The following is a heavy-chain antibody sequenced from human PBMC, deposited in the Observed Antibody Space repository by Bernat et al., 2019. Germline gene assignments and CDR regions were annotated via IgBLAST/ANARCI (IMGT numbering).Heavy chain of an antibody. CDR2: IIPIFGTA. V-gene: IGHV1-69*01. Sequence: GSSVKVSCKASGGTFSSYAISWVRQAPGQGLEWMGGIIPIFGTANYAQKFQGRVTITADESTSTAYMELSSLRSEDTAVYYCARDLSGYSSGWYGVYFDYWGQGTLVTVSS. J-gene: IGHJ4*02. CDR3: ARDLSGYSSGWYGVYFDY. CDR1: GGTFSSYA. D-gene: IGHD6-19*01.